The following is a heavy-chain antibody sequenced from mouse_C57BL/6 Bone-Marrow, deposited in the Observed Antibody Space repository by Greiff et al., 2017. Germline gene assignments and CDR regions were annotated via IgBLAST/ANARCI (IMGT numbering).Heavy chain of an antibody. J-gene: IGHJ3*01. CDR1: GYTFTSYW. V-gene: IGHV1-69*01. CDR3: ARAPWFAY. Sequence: VQLQQSGAELAKPGASVKLSCKASGYTFTSYWMHWVKQRPGQGLEWIGEIDPSDSYTNYNQKFKGKSTLTVDKSSSTAYMQLSSLTSEDSAVYYCARAPWFAYWGQGTLVTVSA. CDR2: IDPSDSYT.